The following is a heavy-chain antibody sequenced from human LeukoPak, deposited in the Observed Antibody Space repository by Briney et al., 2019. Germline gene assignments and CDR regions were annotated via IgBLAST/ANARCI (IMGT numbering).Heavy chain of an antibody. CDR3: AHGIYEQWELPPFDY. J-gene: IGHJ4*02. CDR2: IYWDDDK. V-gene: IGHV2-5*02. CDR1: GFPLSTGGVG. D-gene: IGHD1-26*01. Sequence: SGPTLVNPTQTLTLTCTFSGFPLSTGGVGVGWIRQPPGKALEWLALIYWDDDKRYSPSLKSRLTITKDTSKNQVVLTMTNMDPVDTATYYCAHGIYEQWELPPFDYWGQGTLVTVSS.